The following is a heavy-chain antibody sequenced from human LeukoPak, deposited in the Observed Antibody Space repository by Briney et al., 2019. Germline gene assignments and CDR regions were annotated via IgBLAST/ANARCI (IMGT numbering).Heavy chain of an antibody. V-gene: IGHV3-74*01. Sequence: PGGSLRLSCAASGFTFSNDWMHWVRQAPGKGLVWVSRVTSDGSGTSYADSVKGRFTISRDNSKNTLYLQMNSLRAEDTAVYYCARDRGTSGPHYGMDVWGQGTTVTVSS. J-gene: IGHJ6*02. CDR2: VTSDGSGT. CDR3: ARDRGTSGPHYGMDV. CDR1: GFTFSNDW. D-gene: IGHD3-10*01.